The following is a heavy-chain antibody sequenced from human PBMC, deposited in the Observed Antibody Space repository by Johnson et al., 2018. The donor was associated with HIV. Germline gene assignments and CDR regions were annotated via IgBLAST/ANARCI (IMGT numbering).Heavy chain of an antibody. V-gene: IGHV3-30-3*01. CDR3: AKAQGEMTTLWGTFDI. CDR2: ISYDGSNK. D-gene: IGHD5-24*01. CDR1: GFTFSSYA. Sequence: QLVESGGGVVQPGRSLRLSCAASGFTFSSYAMHWVRQAPGKGLEWVAVISYDGSNKYYAGSVKGRFTISRDNSKNTLYLQMNILRPEDTAVYFCAKAQGEMTTLWGTFDIWGQGTMVTVSS. J-gene: IGHJ3*02.